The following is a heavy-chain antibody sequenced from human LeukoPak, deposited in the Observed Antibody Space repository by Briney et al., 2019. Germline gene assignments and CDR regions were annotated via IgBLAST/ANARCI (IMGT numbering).Heavy chain of an antibody. V-gene: IGHV3-30*03. CDR1: GFTFSSYG. D-gene: IGHD2-21*02. CDR2: ISYDGSNK. Sequence: GGSLRLSCAASGFTFSSYGMHWVRQAPGKGLEWVAVISYDGSNKYYADSVKGRFTISRDNPKDTLYLQVNSLRAEDTAVYYCAITVDCRATTDCYSYFHHWGQGTLVTVSS. CDR3: AITVDCRATTDCYSYFHH. J-gene: IGHJ1*01.